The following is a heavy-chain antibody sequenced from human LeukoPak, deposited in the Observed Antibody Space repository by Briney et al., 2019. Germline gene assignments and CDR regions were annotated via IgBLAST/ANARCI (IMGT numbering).Heavy chain of an antibody. Sequence: GGSLRLSCAASGFTFISYTMNWVRLAPGKGLEWVSSISRSNIYKYYADSVKGRFTISRDNAKNSLYLQMNSLRAEDTAVYYCANSRYDSSGYYGIIGYWGQGTLVTVSS. J-gene: IGHJ4*02. CDR3: ANSRYDSSGYYGIIGY. V-gene: IGHV3-21*01. CDR1: GFTFISYT. CDR2: ISRSNIYK. D-gene: IGHD3-22*01.